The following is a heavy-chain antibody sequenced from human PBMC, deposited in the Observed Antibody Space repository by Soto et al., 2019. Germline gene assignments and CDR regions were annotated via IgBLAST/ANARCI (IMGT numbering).Heavy chain of an antibody. D-gene: IGHD2-15*01. CDR2: ISYDGSNK. Sequence: QVQLVESGGGVVQPGRSLRLSCAASGFTFSSYAMHWVRQAPGKGLEWVAVISYDGSNKYYADSVKGRFTISRDNSKNTLYLQMNSLRAEDTAVYYCARGPYCSGGSCNAFDIWGQGTMVTVSS. J-gene: IGHJ3*02. V-gene: IGHV3-30-3*01. CDR3: ARGPYCSGGSCNAFDI. CDR1: GFTFSSYA.